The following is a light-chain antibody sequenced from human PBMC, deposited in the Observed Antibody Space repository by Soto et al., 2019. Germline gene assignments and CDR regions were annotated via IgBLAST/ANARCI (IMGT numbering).Light chain of an antibody. Sequence: DIQLTQSPSFLSASVGDRVTITCRASQGISSYLAWYQQKPGKAPKLLIYAASTLQSGVPLRFSGSGSGTEFTLTISSLQLEDFATYYCQQLNSYPQTFGQGTKVAIK. CDR3: QQLNSYPQT. CDR2: AAS. CDR1: QGISSY. J-gene: IGKJ1*01. V-gene: IGKV1-9*01.